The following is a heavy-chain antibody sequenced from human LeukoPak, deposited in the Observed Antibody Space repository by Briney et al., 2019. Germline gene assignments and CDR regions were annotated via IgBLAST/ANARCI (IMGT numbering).Heavy chain of an antibody. CDR2: IHNNGDI. CDR1: GDSIRSYY. Sequence: SETLSLTCIVSGDSIRSYYWNWIRQAPGKALEWIGHIHNNGDIAYNFSLKSRVTISMDTSKNQFSLKLSSVTAADTAVYYCGRWGYFDSGNYFVVDYWGQGTMVTVSS. J-gene: IGHJ4*02. D-gene: IGHD3-22*01. V-gene: IGHV4-59*01. CDR3: GRWGYFDSGNYFVVDY.